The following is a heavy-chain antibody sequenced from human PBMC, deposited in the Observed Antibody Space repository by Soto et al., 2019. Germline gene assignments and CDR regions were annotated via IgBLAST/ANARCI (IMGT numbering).Heavy chain of an antibody. J-gene: IGHJ4*02. D-gene: IGHD5-18*01. CDR1: GFTVTDNY. Sequence: PGGSLRLSCAGSGFTVTDNYMTWVRQAPGRGPEWVSTIYYNGNTFHADSVWGRFTISRDTSKNMLYLQMNSLRAEDTAVYYCATGGDTAKDGYWGQGTLVTVSS. CDR2: IYYNGNT. V-gene: IGHV3-53*01. CDR3: ATGGDTAKDGY.